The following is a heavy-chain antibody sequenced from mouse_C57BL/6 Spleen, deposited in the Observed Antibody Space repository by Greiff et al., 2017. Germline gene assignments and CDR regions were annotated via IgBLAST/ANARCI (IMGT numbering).Heavy chain of an antibody. D-gene: IGHD6-1*01. V-gene: IGHV1-53*01. CDR3: ARRGAFYYAKDY. CDR1: GYTFTSYW. CDR2: INPSNGGT. Sequence: QVQLQQPGTELVKPGASVKLSCKASGYTFTSYWMHWVKQRPGQGLEWIGNINPSNGGTNYNEKFKSKATLTVDKSSSTAYMQRRSLPSEDSAVCDCARRGAFYYAKDYWGQGTSVPVSS. J-gene: IGHJ4*01.